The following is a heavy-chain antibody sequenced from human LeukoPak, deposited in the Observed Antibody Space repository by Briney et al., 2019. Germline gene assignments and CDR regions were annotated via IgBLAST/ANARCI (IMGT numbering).Heavy chain of an antibody. D-gene: IGHD3-22*01. CDR2: INHSGST. CDR1: GGSFSGYY. Sequence: PSETLSLTCAVYGGSFSGYYWSWIRQPPGKGLEWIGEINHSGSTNYNPSLKSRVTISVDTSKNQFSLKLSSVTAADTAVYYCARVSLGHYCDSLGRRALYYFDYWGQGTLVTVSS. CDR3: ARVSLGHYCDSLGRRALYYFDY. V-gene: IGHV4-34*01. J-gene: IGHJ4*02.